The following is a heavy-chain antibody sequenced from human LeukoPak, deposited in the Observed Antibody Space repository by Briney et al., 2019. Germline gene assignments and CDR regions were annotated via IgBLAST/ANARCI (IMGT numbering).Heavy chain of an antibody. Sequence: GGSLRLSCAASGITLSSHWMHWVRQAPGKGLVWVSRISSDGSSTNYADFVKGRFTISRDNAKNTLYLQMNSLRAEDTAVYYCARVETVAGRGYLDYWGQGTLVTVSS. D-gene: IGHD6-19*01. V-gene: IGHV3-74*01. CDR2: ISSDGSST. CDR1: GITLSSHW. CDR3: ARVETVAGRGYLDY. J-gene: IGHJ4*02.